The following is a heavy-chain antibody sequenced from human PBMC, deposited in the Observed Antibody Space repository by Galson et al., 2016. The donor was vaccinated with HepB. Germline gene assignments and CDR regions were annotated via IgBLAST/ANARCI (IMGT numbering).Heavy chain of an antibody. V-gene: IGHV3-33*01. J-gene: IGHJ4*02. Sequence: SLRLSCAPSGFSFSIYGMHWVRQAPGKGLEWVANIWYDGSNKYYADFVKGRFSISRDNFKNTLFLQMNNLRDDDTAVYFCVRDKGYDGYGKFDYWGQGTLVSVSS. CDR1: GFSFSIYG. CDR3: VRDKGYDGYGKFDY. D-gene: IGHD5-24*01. CDR2: IWYDGSNK.